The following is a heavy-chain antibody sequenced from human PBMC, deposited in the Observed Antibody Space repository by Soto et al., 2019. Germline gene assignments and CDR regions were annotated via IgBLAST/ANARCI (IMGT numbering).Heavy chain of an antibody. CDR3: ASGASRWYPYFFDS. Sequence: QAQVVQSGAEVRKPGPSVKLSCKASEGTFKSYAIAWVRQAPGQGLEWMGGIIPYYNTLNYAQKFQDRVTITADDSTNTVYMELSSLRSDDTAVYFCASGASRWYPYFFDSWAQGTLVTVSS. D-gene: IGHD6-13*01. CDR2: IIPYYNTL. V-gene: IGHV1-69*01. J-gene: IGHJ4*02. CDR1: EGTFKSYA.